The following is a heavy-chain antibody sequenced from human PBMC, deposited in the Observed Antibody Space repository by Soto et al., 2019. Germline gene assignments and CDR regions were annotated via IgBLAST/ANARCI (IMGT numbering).Heavy chain of an antibody. CDR2: IYYSGST. Sequence: PSETLSLTCTVAGGSISSGRYYWSWIRQPPGKGLEWIGYIYYSGSTNYNPSLKSRVTISVDTSKNQFSLKLNSMTAADTAVYYCARHNYGSGSTYFDYWGHGTLVTVSS. CDR1: GGSISSGRYY. D-gene: IGHD3-10*01. J-gene: IGHJ4*01. V-gene: IGHV4-61*01. CDR3: ARHNYGSGSTYFDY.